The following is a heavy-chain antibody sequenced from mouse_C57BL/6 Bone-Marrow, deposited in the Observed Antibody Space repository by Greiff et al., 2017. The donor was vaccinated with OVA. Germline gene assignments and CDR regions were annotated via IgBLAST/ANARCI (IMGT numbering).Heavy chain of an antibody. CDR2: INPSNGGT. V-gene: IGHV1-53*01. J-gene: IGHJ3*01. CDR3: ARSLFGYFAWFAY. D-gene: IGHD2-3*01. Sequence: VKLQQPGTELVKPGASVKLSCKASGYTFTSYWMHWVKQRPGQGLEWIGNINPSNGGTNYNEKFKSKATLTVDKSSSTAYMQLSSLTSEDSAVYYCARSLFGYFAWFAYWGQGTLVTVAA. CDR1: GYTFTSYW.